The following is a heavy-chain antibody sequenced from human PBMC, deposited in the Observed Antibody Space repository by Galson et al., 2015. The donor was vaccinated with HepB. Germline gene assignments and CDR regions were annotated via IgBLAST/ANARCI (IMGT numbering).Heavy chain of an antibody. CDR2: ISSSSSYI. CDR3: ARDPHYDILTGYYWAWFDP. V-gene: IGHV3-21*01. CDR1: GFTFSSYS. Sequence: LRLSCAASGFTFSSYSMNWVRQAPGKGLEWVSSISSSSSYIYYADSVKGRFTISRDNAKNSLYLQMNSLRAEDTAVYYCARDPHYDILTGYYWAWFDPWGQGTLVTVSS. J-gene: IGHJ5*02. D-gene: IGHD3-9*01.